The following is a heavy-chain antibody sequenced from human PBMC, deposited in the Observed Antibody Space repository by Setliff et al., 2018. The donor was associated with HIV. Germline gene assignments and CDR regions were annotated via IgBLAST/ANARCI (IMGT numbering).Heavy chain of an antibody. CDR2: FHPSGST. V-gene: IGHV4-39*07. CDR1: GDSISSSNYY. D-gene: IGHD3-22*01. J-gene: IGHJ6*02. Sequence: SETLPLTCDVSGDSISSSNYYWGWIRQPPGKGLEWIGSFHPSGSTAYHPSLRSRVTLSVDMSKTQFSLKLSSVTAADTAVYYCARVGYYDSSGYYYEGLGDYYYGMDVWGQGTTVTVSS. CDR3: ARVGYYDSSGYYYEGLGDYYYGMDV.